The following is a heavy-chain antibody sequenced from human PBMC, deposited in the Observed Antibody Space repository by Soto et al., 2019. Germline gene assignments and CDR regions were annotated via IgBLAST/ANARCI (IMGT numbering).Heavy chain of an antibody. D-gene: IGHD6-13*01. CDR1: GDSMGSYY. CDR2: IYYSGST. Sequence: PSETLSLTCTVSGDSMGSYYWSWIRQPPGKGLEWIEYIYYSGSTNYNPSLKSRVTISVDTSKNQFSLKLSSVTAADTAVYYCARHYSSAWYKVDYWGQGTLVTVSS. J-gene: IGHJ4*02. V-gene: IGHV4-59*01. CDR3: ARHYSSAWYKVDY.